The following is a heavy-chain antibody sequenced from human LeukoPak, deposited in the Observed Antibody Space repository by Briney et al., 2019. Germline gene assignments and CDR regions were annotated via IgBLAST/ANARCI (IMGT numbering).Heavy chain of an antibody. CDR1: GFTFTDYY. V-gene: IGHV3-11*01. D-gene: IGHD3-16*01. CDR3: ARDRQFRLHDP. Sequence: GGSLRLSCTASGFTFTDYYMAWIRHAPGKGLEWVAYISTSGDIVSYVDSVKGRFTISRDNVKNSLYLQIDSLRVEDTAMYYCARDRQFRLHDPWGQGILVTVSS. J-gene: IGHJ5*02. CDR2: ISTSGDIV.